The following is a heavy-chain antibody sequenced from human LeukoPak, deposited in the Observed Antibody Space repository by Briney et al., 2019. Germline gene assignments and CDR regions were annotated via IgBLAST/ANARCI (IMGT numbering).Heavy chain of an antibody. CDR2: INGIGGST. Sequence: GGSLRLSCAASGFTFSSYAMSWVRQAPGKGLEWVSAINGIGGSTYYADSVKGRFIISRDNAKNSLYLQMSSLRAEDTAVYYCARDRCSGGSCYLDYWGQGTLVTVSS. J-gene: IGHJ4*02. CDR3: ARDRCSGGSCYLDY. CDR1: GFTFSSYA. D-gene: IGHD2-15*01. V-gene: IGHV3-23*01.